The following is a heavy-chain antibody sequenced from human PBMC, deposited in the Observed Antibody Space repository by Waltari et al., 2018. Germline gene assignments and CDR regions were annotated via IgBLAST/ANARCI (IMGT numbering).Heavy chain of an antibody. D-gene: IGHD2-21*01. CDR3: ARVPVVGAGNWFDP. J-gene: IGHJ5*02. CDR2: IYTSGST. V-gene: IGHV4-4*09. Sequence: QVQLQESGPGLVKPSETLSLTCPVSGGSISSYYWSWIRQPPGKGLEWIGYIYTSGSTNYNPSLKSRVTISVDTSKNQFSLKLSSVTAADTAVYYCARVPVVGAGNWFDPWGQGTLVTVSS. CDR1: GGSISSYY.